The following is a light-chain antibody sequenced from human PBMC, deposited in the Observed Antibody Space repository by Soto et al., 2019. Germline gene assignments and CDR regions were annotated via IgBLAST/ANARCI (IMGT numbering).Light chain of an antibody. V-gene: IGKV3-11*01. J-gene: IGKJ1*01. Sequence: EIVLTQSPATLSLSPGERATLSCRASQSIGLAIAWYQHKPGQAPRLLIFDASQRATGIPARFRGSGSGTDFTLSISSLEPEDFAVHYCQQRTERPQWTLRQGTKV. CDR3: QQRTERPQWT. CDR2: DAS. CDR1: QSIGLA.